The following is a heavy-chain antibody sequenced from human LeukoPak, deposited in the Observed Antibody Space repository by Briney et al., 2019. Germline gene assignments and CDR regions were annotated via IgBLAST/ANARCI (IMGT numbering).Heavy chain of an antibody. D-gene: IGHD6-6*01. CDR3: ARESSSSFFDY. V-gene: IGHV4-59*11. Sequence: IPSETLSLTCTVSGGSISSHYWSWIRQPPGKGLEWIGYIYYSGSTTYNPPLKSGVTISVDTSKNQFSLKLSSVTAADTAVYYCARESSSSFFDYWGQGTLVTVYS. CDR1: GGSISSHY. CDR2: IYYSGST. J-gene: IGHJ4*02.